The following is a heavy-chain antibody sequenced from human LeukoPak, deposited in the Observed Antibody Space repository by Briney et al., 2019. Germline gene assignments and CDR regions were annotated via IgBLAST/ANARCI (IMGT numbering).Heavy chain of an antibody. J-gene: IGHJ5*02. V-gene: IGHV3-30*18. CDR2: ISYDGSNK. CDR3: AKGNWFDP. CDR1: GFTFSSYG. Sequence: PGRSLRLSCAASGFTFSSYGMHWVRQAPGKGLEWVAVISYDGSNKYYADSVKGRFTISRDSSKNTLYLQMNSLRAEDTAVYYCAKGNWFDPWGQGTLVTVSS.